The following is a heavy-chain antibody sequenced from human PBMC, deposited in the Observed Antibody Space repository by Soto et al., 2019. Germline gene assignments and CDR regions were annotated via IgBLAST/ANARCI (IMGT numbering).Heavy chain of an antibody. CDR3: ATSSPINYYDSSGYFGVYYFYGMDV. Sequence: SETLSLTCAVSGGSISSGGYSWSWIRQPPGKGLEWIGYIYHSGSTYYNPSLKSRVTISVDRSKNQFSLKLSSVTAADTAVYYCATSSPINYYDSSGYFGVYYFYGMDVWGQGTTVTVSS. V-gene: IGHV4-30-2*01. CDR2: IYHSGST. CDR1: GGSISSGGYS. J-gene: IGHJ6*02. D-gene: IGHD3-22*01.